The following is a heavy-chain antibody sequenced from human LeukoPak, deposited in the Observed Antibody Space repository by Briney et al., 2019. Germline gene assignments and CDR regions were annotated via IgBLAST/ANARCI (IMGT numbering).Heavy chain of an antibody. CDR1: GGSISSSSYY. D-gene: IGHD2-15*01. CDR2: IYYSGST. CDR3: ARLIVAAPDWFDP. V-gene: IGHV4-39*01. Sequence: SETLSLTCTVSGGSISSSSYYWGWIRQPPEKGLEWIGSIYYSGSTYYNPSLKSRVTISVDTSKNQFSLKLSSVTAADTAVYYCARLIVAAPDWFDPWGQGTLVTVSS. J-gene: IGHJ5*02.